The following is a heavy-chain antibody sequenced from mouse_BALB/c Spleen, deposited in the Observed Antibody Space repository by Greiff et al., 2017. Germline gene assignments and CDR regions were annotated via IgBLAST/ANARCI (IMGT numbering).Heavy chain of an antibody. CDR3: ARGDAY. Sequence: EVQVVESGGGLVKPGGSLKLSCAASGFTFSDYYMYWVRQTPEKRLEWVATISDGGSYTYYPDSVKGRFTISRDNAKNNLYLQMSSLKSEDTAMYYCARGDAYWGQGTLVTVSA. CDR1: GFTFSDYY. J-gene: IGHJ3*01. CDR2: ISDGGSYT. V-gene: IGHV5-4*02.